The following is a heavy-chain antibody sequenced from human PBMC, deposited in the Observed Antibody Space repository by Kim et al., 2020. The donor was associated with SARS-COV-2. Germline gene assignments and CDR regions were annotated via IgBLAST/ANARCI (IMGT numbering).Heavy chain of an antibody. CDR2: IYHSGST. CDR3: ARVGGLGYCSSTSCYLGWFDP. D-gene: IGHD2-2*01. J-gene: IGHJ5*02. V-gene: IGHV4-30-2*01. Sequence: SETLSLTCAVSGGSISSGGYSWSWIRQPPGKGLEWIGYIYHSGSTYYNPSLKSRVTISVDRSKNQFSLKLSSVTAADTAVYYCARVGGLGYCSSTSCYLGWFDPWGQGTLVTVSS. CDR1: GGSISSGGYS.